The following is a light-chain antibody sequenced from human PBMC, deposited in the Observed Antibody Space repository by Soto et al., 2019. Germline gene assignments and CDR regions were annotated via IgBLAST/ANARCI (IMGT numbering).Light chain of an antibody. J-gene: IGKJ1*01. CDR3: QQYYRDPPT. CDR2: DAS. CDR1: RGIGDA. Sequence: DIQMTQSPSSLSASVGATVTITCRASRGIGDALNWHQQKPGKAPRRLIYDASTLQTGVPFKFSASRSGTEFTLTINNVRPEDVATYYCQQYYRDPPTFGQGTKVEI. V-gene: IGKV1-17*02.